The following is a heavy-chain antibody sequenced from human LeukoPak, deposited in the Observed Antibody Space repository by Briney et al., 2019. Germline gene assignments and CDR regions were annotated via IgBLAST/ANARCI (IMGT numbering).Heavy chain of an antibody. D-gene: IGHD2-15*01. J-gene: IGHJ4*02. CDR1: GYTFTSYD. V-gene: IGHV1-18*01. Sequence: ASVTVSCKASGYTFTSYDISWVRQAPGQGLEWMGWISAYNGNTNYAQKFQGRVTVTTDTSTSTAYMELRSLRSDDTAVYYCARDLSGYCSGGSCYGTFDYWGQGTLVTVSS. CDR2: ISAYNGNT. CDR3: ARDLSGYCSGGSCYGTFDY.